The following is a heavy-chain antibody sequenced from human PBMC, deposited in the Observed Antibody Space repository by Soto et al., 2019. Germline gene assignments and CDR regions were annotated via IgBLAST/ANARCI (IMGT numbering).Heavy chain of an antibody. D-gene: IGHD3-10*01. Sequence: QITLKESGPTLVKPTQTLTLTCTFSGFSLKSSGVGVAWIRQPPGKALEWLALVYWSDEKRYSPSLKNRLTISKDTSKNEVVLTMTNMDPLHTATYYCAHKEYYFAPGTYYNVRWFDPWGQGILVTVSS. CDR3: AHKEYYFAPGTYYNVRWFDP. CDR2: VYWSDEK. CDR1: GFSLKSSGVG. V-gene: IGHV2-5*01. J-gene: IGHJ5*02.